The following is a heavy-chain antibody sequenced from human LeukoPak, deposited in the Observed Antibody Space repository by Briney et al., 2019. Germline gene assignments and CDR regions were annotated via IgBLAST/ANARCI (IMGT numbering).Heavy chain of an antibody. CDR1: GGSISSGGYS. CDR3: ARAWGYYRSYYFVY. V-gene: IGHV4-30-2*01. Sequence: SQTLSLTCAVSGGSISSGGYSWSWIRQPPGKGLEWIGYIYHSGSTYYNPSLKSRVTISVDRSKNQFSLKLSSVTAADTAVYYCARAWGYYRSYYFVYWGQGTLVTVSS. D-gene: IGHD3-22*01. J-gene: IGHJ4*02. CDR2: IYHSGST.